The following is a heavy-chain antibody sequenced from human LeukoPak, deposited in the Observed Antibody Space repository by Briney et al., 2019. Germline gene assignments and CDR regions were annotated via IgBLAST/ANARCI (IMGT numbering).Heavy chain of an antibody. D-gene: IGHD3-9*01. CDR3: ATSFDYSQEQNAFDI. V-gene: IGHV3-33*08. CDR2: IWYDGSDK. Sequence: PWRSLSLTCAVSGFSLSNYDMRWVRQAPGKGLEWVAVIWYDGSDKYYADSVKGRFTICRDNFKNTLYVQMNSLRVEDTAVYHCATSFDYSQEQNAFDISG. J-gene: IGHJ3*02. CDR1: GFSLSNYD.